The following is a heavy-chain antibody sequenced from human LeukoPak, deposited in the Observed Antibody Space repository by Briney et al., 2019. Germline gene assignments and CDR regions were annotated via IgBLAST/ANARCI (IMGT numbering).Heavy chain of an antibody. V-gene: IGHV4-59*01. J-gene: IGHJ6*02. CDR2: IYYSGST. CDR1: GGSISSYY. D-gene: IGHD6-6*01. Sequence: SETLSPTCTVSGGSISSYYWSWIRQPPGKGLEWIGYIYYSGSTNYNPPLKSRVTISVDTSKNQFSLKLSSVTAADTAVYYCARGAALGFHYGMDVWGQGTTVTVSS. CDR3: ARGAALGFHYGMDV.